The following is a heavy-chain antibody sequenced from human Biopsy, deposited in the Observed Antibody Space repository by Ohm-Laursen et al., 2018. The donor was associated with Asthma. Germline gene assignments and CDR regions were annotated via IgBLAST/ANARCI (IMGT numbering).Heavy chain of an antibody. J-gene: IGHJ5*02. CDR3: AHQYSSLRGWAFDP. CDR2: IYWDDYN. Sequence: TQTLTLTSSFSGSSLRTPGVGVGWIRQSPGKALEWLALIYWDDYNLFRPSLKSRLTITKDTSKNQVVLTMTNMDPVDTATYYCAHQYSSLRGWAFDPWGQGTLVTVSS. D-gene: IGHD6-6*01. V-gene: IGHV2-5*02. CDR1: GSSLRTPGVG.